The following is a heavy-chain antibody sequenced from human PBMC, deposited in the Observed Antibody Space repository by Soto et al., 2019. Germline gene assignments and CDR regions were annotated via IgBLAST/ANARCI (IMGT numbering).Heavy chain of an antibody. CDR1: GYTFTGYY. J-gene: IGHJ5*02. V-gene: IGHV1-2*02. D-gene: IGHD2-15*01. Sequence: QVQLVQSGAEVKKPGASVKVSCKASGYTFTGYYMHWVRQAPGQGLEWLGGINPNSGGTNYAQKFQGRVTMTRDTSIRPAYMELSRLRSDDTAVYYCARDRGYCSGGSCFDCFDPWGQGTLVTVCS. CDR3: ARDRGYCSGGSCFDCFDP. CDR2: INPNSGGT.